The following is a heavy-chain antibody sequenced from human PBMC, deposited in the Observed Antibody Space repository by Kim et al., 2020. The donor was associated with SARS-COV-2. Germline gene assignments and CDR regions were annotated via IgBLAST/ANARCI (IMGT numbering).Heavy chain of an antibody. D-gene: IGHD3-10*01. CDR1: GFTFSSYA. J-gene: IGHJ4*02. CDR2: ISYDGSNK. V-gene: IGHV3-30*04. CDR3: ARDLYLSGSNPSRSSKRARSELNPSNRPSPGYY. Sequence: GGSLRLSCAASGFTFSSYAMHWVRQAPGKGLEWVAVISYDGSNKYYADSVKGRFTISRDNSKNTLYLQMNSLRAEDTAVYYCARDLYLSGSNPSRSSKRARSELNPSNRPSPGYYWGQGTLVTVSS.